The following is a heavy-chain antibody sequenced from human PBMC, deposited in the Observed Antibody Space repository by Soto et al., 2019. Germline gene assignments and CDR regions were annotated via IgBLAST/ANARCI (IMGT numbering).Heavy chain of an antibody. Sequence: EVQLVESGGGLVQPGGSLRLSCAASGFTFSHYWMYWVRQAPGKGLVWVSRINSDGSVSSYADSVKGRLTISRDNVKNTLYLKMDSLRAEDTAVYYCARGDCVGGTCYSLAGSFYYYMDVWGKGTTVTVFS. V-gene: IGHV3-74*01. D-gene: IGHD2-15*01. CDR1: GFTFSHYW. J-gene: IGHJ6*03. CDR3: ARGDCVGGTCYSLAGSFYYYMDV. CDR2: INSDGSVS.